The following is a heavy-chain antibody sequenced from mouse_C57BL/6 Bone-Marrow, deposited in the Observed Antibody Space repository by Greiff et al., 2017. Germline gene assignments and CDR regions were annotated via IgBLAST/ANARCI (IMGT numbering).Heavy chain of an antibody. CDR3: TRDIYDGYYVWYFDF. CDR2: ISSGGDYI. J-gene: IGHJ1*03. D-gene: IGHD2-3*01. CDR1: GFTFSSYA. Sequence: EVKLVDSGEGLVKPGGSLKLSCAASGFTFSSYAMSWVRQTPEKRLEWVAYISSGGDYIYYADTVKGRFTISRDNARNTLYLQMSSFKSEDTAMYYCTRDIYDGYYVWYFDFWGTGTSVTVSS. V-gene: IGHV5-9-1*02.